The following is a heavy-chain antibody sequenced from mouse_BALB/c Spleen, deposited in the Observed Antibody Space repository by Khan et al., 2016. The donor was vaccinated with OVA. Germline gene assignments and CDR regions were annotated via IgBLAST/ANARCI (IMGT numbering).Heavy chain of an antibody. V-gene: IGHV1-7*01. CDR1: GYTFTSYW. CDR3: SRDRIDY. CDR2: INPSSGYT. D-gene: IGHD2-14*01. Sequence: VQLQESGAELAKPGASVKMSCKASGYTFTSYWMHWVKQRPGQGLEWIGYINPSSGYTEYNQNFKDKATLTADKSSSTASMQLGSLTSEDSAVYYCSRDRIDYWGQGTTLTVSS. J-gene: IGHJ2*01.